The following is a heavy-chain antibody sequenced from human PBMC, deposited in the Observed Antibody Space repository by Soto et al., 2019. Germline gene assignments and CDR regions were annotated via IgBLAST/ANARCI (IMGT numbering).Heavy chain of an antibody. J-gene: IGHJ6*02. V-gene: IGHV3-74*01. CDR1: GFTFSSYW. D-gene: IGHD2-15*01. CDR3: ARVSAVANRYYYYYYGMDV. Sequence: EVQLVESGGGVVQPGGSLRLSCAASGFTFSSYWMHWVRQAPGKGLVWVARINSDGSSTSYADSVKGRFTISRDNAKNTLYLQMNSLRAEDTAVYYCARVSAVANRYYYYYYGMDVWGQGTTVTVSS. CDR2: INSDGSST.